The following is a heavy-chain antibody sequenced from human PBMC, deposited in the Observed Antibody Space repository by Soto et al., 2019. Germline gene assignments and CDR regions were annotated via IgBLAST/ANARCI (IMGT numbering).Heavy chain of an antibody. CDR3: AVYSSSWQEDYFDY. D-gene: IGHD6-13*01. J-gene: IGHJ4*02. V-gene: IGHV1-18*01. CDR1: GYTFTSYG. Sequence: GASVKVSCKASGYTFTSYGISWVRQAPGQGLEWMGWISAYNGNTNYAQKLQGRVTMTTDTSTSTAYMELRSLRSDDSVVYYCAVYSSSWQEDYFDYWGQGTLVTVSS. CDR2: ISAYNGNT.